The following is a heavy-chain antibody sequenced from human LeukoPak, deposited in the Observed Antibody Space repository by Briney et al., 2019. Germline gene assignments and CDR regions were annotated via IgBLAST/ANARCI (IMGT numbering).Heavy chain of an antibody. CDR2: IYPGDSDT. CDR1: GYSFTSYW. Sequence: GESLKISCKGSGYSFTSYWIGWVRQMPGKGLEWMGIIYPGDSDTRYSPSFQGQVTISADKSTSTAYLQWSSLKASDTAMYYCARLQRGSIAAAGFDYWGQGTLVTVSS. V-gene: IGHV5-51*01. CDR3: ARLQRGSIAAAGFDY. D-gene: IGHD6-13*01. J-gene: IGHJ4*02.